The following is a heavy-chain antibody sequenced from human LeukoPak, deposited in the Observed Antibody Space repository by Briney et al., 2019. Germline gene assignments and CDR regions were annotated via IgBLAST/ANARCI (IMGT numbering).Heavy chain of an antibody. V-gene: IGHV5-51*01. CDR3: ARGSMRQFDD. CDR1: GYNFTTYW. J-gene: IGHJ4*02. Sequence: GKPLKISCKGSGYNFTTYWIGWVRHMPGKGLEWMGIIYPGDSDTRYSPSFQGQVTISADKSITTAYLQWSSLKASDTAMYYCARGSMRQFDDWGQGALVTVSS. CDR2: IYPGDSDT.